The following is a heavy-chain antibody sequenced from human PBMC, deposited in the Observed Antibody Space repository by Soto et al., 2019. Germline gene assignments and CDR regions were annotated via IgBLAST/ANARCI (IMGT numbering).Heavy chain of an antibody. Sequence: GASVKVSCKASGYTFTSYYMHWVRQAPGQGLEWMGIINPSGGSTSYAQKFQGQVTISADKSISTAYLQWSSLKASDTAMYYCARQIALEMATSDWGQGTLVTVSS. CDR1: GYTFTSYY. V-gene: IGHV1-46*01. J-gene: IGHJ4*02. CDR3: ARQIALEMATSD. D-gene: IGHD5-12*01. CDR2: INPSGGST.